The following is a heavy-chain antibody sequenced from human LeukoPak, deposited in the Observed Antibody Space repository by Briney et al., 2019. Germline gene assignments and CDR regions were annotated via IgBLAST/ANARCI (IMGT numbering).Heavy chain of an antibody. Sequence: GGSLRLSCAASGFTFSNYAMSWVRQAPGKGLEWVSAISGSGGSTYYADSVKGRFTISRDNSKNTLYLQMNSLRAKDTAVYYCTREACNGVCSYYYYYYYMDVWGKGTTVTVSS. CDR3: TREACNGVCSYYYYYYYMDV. V-gene: IGHV3-23*01. CDR2: ISGSGGST. D-gene: IGHD2-8*01. J-gene: IGHJ6*03. CDR1: GFTFSNYA.